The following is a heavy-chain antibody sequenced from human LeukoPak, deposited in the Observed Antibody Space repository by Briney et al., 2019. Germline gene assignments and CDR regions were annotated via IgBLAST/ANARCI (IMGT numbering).Heavy chain of an antibody. V-gene: IGHV4-39*02. J-gene: IGHJ4*02. CDR1: GGSISSKIYY. CDR2: IYYSGST. Sequence: PSETLSLTCTVSGGSISSKIYYWGWIRQPPGKGLEWIGTIYYSGSTDSNPSLKSRVSISVDTSKNHFSLKLSSVTAADTAVYYCARLGLLWSSMNEPDYWGRGTLVTVSS. D-gene: IGHD6-13*01. CDR3: ARLGLLWSSMNEPDY.